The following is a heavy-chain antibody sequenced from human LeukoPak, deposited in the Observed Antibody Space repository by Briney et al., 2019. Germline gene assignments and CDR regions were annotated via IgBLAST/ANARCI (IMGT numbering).Heavy chain of an antibody. CDR1: GFTFSTYA. CDR2: ISGSGGST. D-gene: IGHD4-17*01. J-gene: IGHJ2*01. Sequence: PGGSLRLSCAASGFTFSTYAMSWVRQVPGKGLEWVSAISGSGGSTYYADSVKGRFTISRDNSKNTLYLQMNSLRAEDTAVYYCAKEVPDDYGDYWYFDLWGRGTLVTVSS. CDR3: AKEVPDDYGDYWYFDL. V-gene: IGHV3-23*01.